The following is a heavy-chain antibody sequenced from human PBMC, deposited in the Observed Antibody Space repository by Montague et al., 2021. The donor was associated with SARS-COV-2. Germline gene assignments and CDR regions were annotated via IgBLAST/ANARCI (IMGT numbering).Heavy chain of an antibody. J-gene: IGHJ1*01. CDR3: AHRLSSWNYAYFQH. CDR1: GFSLSTSGVG. Sequence: PALVKPTQTLTLTCTFSGFSLSTSGVGVGWIRQPPGKALEWLALIYWDDDKRYSPSLKSRLTITKDTSKNQVVLTMTNMDPVDTAPYYSAHRLSSWNYAYFQHWGRGTLVTGSS. V-gene: IGHV2-5*02. D-gene: IGHD1-7*01. CDR2: IYWDDDK.